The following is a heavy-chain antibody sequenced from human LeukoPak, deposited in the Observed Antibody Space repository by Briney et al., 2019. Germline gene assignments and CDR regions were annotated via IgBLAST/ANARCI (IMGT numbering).Heavy chain of an antibody. CDR2: ISGSGGST. CDR3: AKAVTARMSGGPAPFDP. V-gene: IGHV3-23*01. D-gene: IGHD3-10*02. J-gene: IGHJ5*02. Sequence: GGSLRLSCAASGFTFSSYAMSWVRQAPGKGLEWVSAISGSGGSTYYADSVKGRFTISRDNSKNTLYLQMNSLRAEDTAVYYCAKAVTARMSGGPAPFDPWGQGTLVTVSS. CDR1: GFTFSSYA.